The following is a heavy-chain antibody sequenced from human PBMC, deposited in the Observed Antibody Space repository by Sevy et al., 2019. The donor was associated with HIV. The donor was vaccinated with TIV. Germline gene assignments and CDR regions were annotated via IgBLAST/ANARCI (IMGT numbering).Heavy chain of an antibody. CDR2: MNPNSGNT. J-gene: IGHJ6*03. CDR3: ARGRNYNVLTGYYLGYYYYYMDV. V-gene: IGHV1-8*03. CDR1: GYTFTSYD. D-gene: IGHD3-9*01. Sequence: ASVKVSCKASGYTFTSYDINWVRQATGQGLEWMGWMNPNSGNTGYAQKFQGRVTITRNTSISTAYMELGSLRSEDTAVYYCARGRNYNVLTGYYLGYYYYYMDVWGIGTTVTVSS.